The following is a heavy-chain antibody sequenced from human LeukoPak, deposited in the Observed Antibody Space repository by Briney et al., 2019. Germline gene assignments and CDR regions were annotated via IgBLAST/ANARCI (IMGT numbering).Heavy chain of an antibody. CDR3: ASPSGLDAFDI. D-gene: IGHD2-15*01. CDR2: IYSGGRT. CDR1: GFTVDCNY. Sequence: GGSLRLSCAASGFTVDCNYMSWVRQAPGKGLEWVSVIYSGGRTYYADSVKGRFTISRDNSKNTVYLQMNSLRAEDTAVYYCASPSGLDAFDIWGQGTMVTVSP. J-gene: IGHJ3*02. V-gene: IGHV3-66*01.